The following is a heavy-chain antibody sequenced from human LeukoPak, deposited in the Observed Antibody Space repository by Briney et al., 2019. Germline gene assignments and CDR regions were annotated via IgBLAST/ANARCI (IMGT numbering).Heavy chain of an antibody. D-gene: IGHD3-16*01. V-gene: IGHV3-53*01. CDR1: GFTVSSNY. CDR2: IYSGGST. CDR3: ARDDSYAIKWFDP. Sequence: GGSLRLSCAASGFTVSSNYMSWVRQAPGKGLEWVSVIYSGGSTYYADSVKGRFTISRDNSKNTLYLQMNSLRAEDTAVYYCARDDSYAIKWFDPWGQGTLVTVSS. J-gene: IGHJ5*02.